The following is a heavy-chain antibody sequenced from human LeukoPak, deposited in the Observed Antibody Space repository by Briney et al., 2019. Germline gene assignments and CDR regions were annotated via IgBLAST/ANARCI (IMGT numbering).Heavy chain of an antibody. CDR1: GFTFSSYA. J-gene: IGHJ4*02. CDR2: ISGSGGST. CDR3: AKFYRFCSGGSCYTSYYFDY. V-gene: IGHV3-23*01. D-gene: IGHD2-15*01. Sequence: GGSLRLSCAASGFTFSSYAMSWVRQAPGKGLEWVSAISGSGGSTYYADSVKGRFTISRDNSKNTLYLQMNSLRAEDTAVYYCAKFYRFCSGGSCYTSYYFDYWGQGTLVTVSS.